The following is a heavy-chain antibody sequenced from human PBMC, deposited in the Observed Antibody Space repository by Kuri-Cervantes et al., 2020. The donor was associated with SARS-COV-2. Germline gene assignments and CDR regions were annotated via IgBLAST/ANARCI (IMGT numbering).Heavy chain of an antibody. Sequence: GESLKISCAASGFTFSSYAMHWVRQAPGKGLEWVAVISYDGSNKYCADSVKGRFTISRDNSKNTLHLQMNSLRAEDTAVYYCARDSCSSTSCYTVFFFDYWGQGTLVTVSS. CDR2: ISYDGSNK. CDR1: GFTFSSYA. J-gene: IGHJ4*02. CDR3: ARDSCSSTSCYTVFFFDY. D-gene: IGHD2-2*02. V-gene: IGHV3-30-3*01.